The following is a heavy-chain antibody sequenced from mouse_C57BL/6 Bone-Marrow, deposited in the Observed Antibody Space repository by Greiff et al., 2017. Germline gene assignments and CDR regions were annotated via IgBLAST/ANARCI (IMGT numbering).Heavy chain of an antibody. CDR2: IHPNSGST. CDR1: GYTFTSYW. V-gene: IGHV1-64*01. CDR3: ATKSNYDHYSAD. J-gene: IGHJ2*01. D-gene: IGHD2-4*01. Sequence: VQLQQPGAELVKPGASVKLSCKASGYTFTSYWMHWVKQRPGQGLEWIGRIHPNSGSTNYNEKFKSKATLTVDKSSSTAYMQLSSLTSEDSAVYNYATKSNYDHYSADWGQGTTLTVSS.